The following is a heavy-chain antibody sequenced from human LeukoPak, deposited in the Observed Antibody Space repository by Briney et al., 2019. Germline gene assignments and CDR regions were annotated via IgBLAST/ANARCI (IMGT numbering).Heavy chain of an antibody. CDR2: IYPGDSDT. Sequence: GESLKISCKGSGYIFTSNWIGWVRQMPGKGLEWMGIIYPGDSDTRYSPSFQGQVTISVDKSIGTAYLQWSSLKVSDTAMYYCARLSLVIATNYYYMDVWGKGTTVIVSS. V-gene: IGHV5-51*01. CDR1: GYIFTSNW. CDR3: ARLSLVIATNYYYMDV. J-gene: IGHJ6*03. D-gene: IGHD2-21*01.